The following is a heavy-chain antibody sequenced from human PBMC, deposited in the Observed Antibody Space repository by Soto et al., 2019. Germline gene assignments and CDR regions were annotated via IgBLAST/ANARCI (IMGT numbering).Heavy chain of an antibody. Sequence: LSLTCTVSGDSISSGNHYWSWIRQPPGKGLEWIGYIFYSGTAYYNPSLKSRLTISVDTSKNQFSLKLSSVTAADTAVYYCARTDYGTAYFDPWGQGSLVTVSS. CDR3: ARTDYGTAYFDP. CDR2: IFYSGTA. CDR1: GDSISSGNHY. V-gene: IGHV4-30-4*01. J-gene: IGHJ5*02. D-gene: IGHD3-10*01.